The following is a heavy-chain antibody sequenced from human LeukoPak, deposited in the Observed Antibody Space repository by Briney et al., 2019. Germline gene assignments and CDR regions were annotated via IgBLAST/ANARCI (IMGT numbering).Heavy chain of an antibody. V-gene: IGHV1-18*01. CDR2: ISTYNANT. J-gene: IGHJ5*02. Sequence: ASVKVSCKASGYTFTNYGISWVRQAPGQGLEWMGWISTYNANTNYAQRLQGRVTMTTDTSTSTAYMELRSLRSDDTAVYYCARKTIAGGYNWFDPWGQGTLVTVSS. CDR1: GYTFTNYG. CDR3: ARKTIAGGYNWFDP. D-gene: IGHD6-13*01.